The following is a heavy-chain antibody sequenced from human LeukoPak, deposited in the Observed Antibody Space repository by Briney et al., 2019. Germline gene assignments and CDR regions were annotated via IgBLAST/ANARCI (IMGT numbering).Heavy chain of an antibody. CDR2: ISYDGSNK. CDR1: GFTFSSYA. CDR3: ARWGKSTMVRGEDFDY. V-gene: IGHV3-30*04. Sequence: GGSLRLSCAASGFTFSSYAMHWVRQAPGKGLEWVAVISYDGSNKYYADSAKGRFTISRDNSKNTLYLQMNSLRAEDTAVYYCARWGKSTMVRGEDFDYWGQGTLVTVSS. J-gene: IGHJ4*02. D-gene: IGHD3-10*01.